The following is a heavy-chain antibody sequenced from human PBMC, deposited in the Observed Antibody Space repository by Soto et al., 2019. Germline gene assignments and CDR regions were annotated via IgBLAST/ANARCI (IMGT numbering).Heavy chain of an antibody. D-gene: IGHD2-8*02. CDR3: TGEVASGY. CDR1: GFTVSSYG. CDR2: ISRDGGTK. J-gene: IGHJ4*02. Sequence: QVQLVESGGGVVQPGRSPRLSCAASGFTVSSYGMHWVRQVPGKGLEWVAVISRDGGTKYYADSVKGRFTISRDNSRNTLFLDMNSLRGDDMAVYYCTGEVASGYWGQGTLVTVSS. V-gene: IGHV3-30*03.